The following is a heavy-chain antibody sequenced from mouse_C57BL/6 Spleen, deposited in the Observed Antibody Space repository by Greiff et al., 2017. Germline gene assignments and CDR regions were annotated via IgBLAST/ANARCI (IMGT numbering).Heavy chain of an antibody. CDR2: ISYDGSN. CDR3: ARDRGTGTGYFEV. CDR1: GYSITSGYY. D-gene: IGHD4-1*01. V-gene: IGHV3-6*01. J-gene: IGHJ1*03. Sequence: ESGPGLVKPSQSLSLTCSVTGYSITSGYYWNWIRQFPGNKLEWMGYISYDGSNNYNPSLKNRISITRDTSENQLFLKLNSVTTEDTATYDCARDRGTGTGYFEVWGTGTTVTDSS.